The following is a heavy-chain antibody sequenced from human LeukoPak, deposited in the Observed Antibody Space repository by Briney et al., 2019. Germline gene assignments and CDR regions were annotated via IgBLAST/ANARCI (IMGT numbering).Heavy chain of an antibody. J-gene: IGHJ5*02. D-gene: IGHD4-17*01. CDR3: ARDDSDYGDYARFDP. CDR2: IYHSGST. V-gene: IGHV4-38-2*02. Sequence: SETLSLTCAVSGYSISSGYCWGWIRQPPGKGLEWIGSIYHSGSTYYNPSLKSRVTISVDTSKNQFSLKLSSVTAADTAVYYCARDDSDYGDYARFDPWGQGTLVTVSS. CDR1: GYSISSGYC.